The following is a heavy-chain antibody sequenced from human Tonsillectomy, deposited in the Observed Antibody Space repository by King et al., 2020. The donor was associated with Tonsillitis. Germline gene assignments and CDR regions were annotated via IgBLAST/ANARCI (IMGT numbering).Heavy chain of an antibody. V-gene: IGHV1-18*01. CDR1: GYTFTSYG. J-gene: IGHJ6*02. CDR2: ISADNGNT. CDR3: ARDRKEYCESSGYYGYGMDV. Sequence: QLVQSGAEVKKPGASVKVSCKASGYTFTSYGISWVRQAPGQGLEWMGWISADNGNTNYAQKLQGRVTMTTDTSTSTAYMELRSLRSDDTAVYYCARDRKEYCESSGYYGYGMDVWGQGTTVTVS. D-gene: IGHD3-22*01.